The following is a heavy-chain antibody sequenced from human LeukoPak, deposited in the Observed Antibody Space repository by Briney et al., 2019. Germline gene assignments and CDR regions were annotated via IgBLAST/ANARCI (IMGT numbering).Heavy chain of an antibody. D-gene: IGHD4-17*01. Sequence: GGSLRLSCAASGFTVSRYYMSWVRQAPGKGLEWVSVIYSGGSRYYADSVKGRFTISRDNSKNTLYLQMNSLRAEDTAVYYCARDSDTVLLDYWGQGALVTVSS. CDR3: ARDSDTVLLDY. CDR1: GFTVSRYY. CDR2: IYSGGSR. J-gene: IGHJ4*02. V-gene: IGHV3-53*01.